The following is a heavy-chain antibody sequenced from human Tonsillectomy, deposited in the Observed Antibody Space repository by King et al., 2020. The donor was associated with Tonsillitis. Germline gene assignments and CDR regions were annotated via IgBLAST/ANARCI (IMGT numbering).Heavy chain of an antibody. Sequence: VQLVESGGGLVQPGGSLRLSCAASGFTFSSYELNWVRLAPGRGLEWVSYISSSGSTIYYADPVKGRFTISRDNAKNSLYLQMNSLRAEDTAVYYCARDPPPSDYYYHYMDVWGKGTTVTVSS. V-gene: IGHV3-48*03. CDR2: ISSSGSTI. J-gene: IGHJ6*03. CDR1: GFTFSSYE. CDR3: ARDPPPSDYYYHYMDV.